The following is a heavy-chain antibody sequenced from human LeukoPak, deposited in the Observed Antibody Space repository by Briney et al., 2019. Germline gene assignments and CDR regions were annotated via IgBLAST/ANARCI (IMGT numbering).Heavy chain of an antibody. J-gene: IGHJ4*02. CDR2: INHGGST. D-gene: IGHD4-17*01. CDR1: GGSFSGYY. V-gene: IGHV4-34*01. Sequence: SETLSLTCAVYGGSFSGYYWSWIRQPPGKGLEWIGEINHGGSTNYNPSLKSRVTISVDTSKNQFSLKLSSVTAADTAVYYCARGGIYGAIPPFWYFDYWGQGTLVTVSS. CDR3: ARGGIYGAIPPFWYFDY.